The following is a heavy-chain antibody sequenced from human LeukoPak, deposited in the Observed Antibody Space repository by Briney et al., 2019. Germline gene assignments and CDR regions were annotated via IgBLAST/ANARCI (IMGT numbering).Heavy chain of an antibody. Sequence: PGGSLRLSCAASGFTFSSHDMHWVRQAPGKGLEWVAIISYDGGKKDYADSVKGRFTISRDNSKNSLYLQMNSLRPEDTAVYYCAKEGGSGWSFLDYWGQGTLVTVSS. CDR2: ISYDGGKK. D-gene: IGHD6-19*01. CDR3: AKEGGSGWSFLDY. J-gene: IGHJ4*02. CDR1: GFTFSSHD. V-gene: IGHV3-30*18.